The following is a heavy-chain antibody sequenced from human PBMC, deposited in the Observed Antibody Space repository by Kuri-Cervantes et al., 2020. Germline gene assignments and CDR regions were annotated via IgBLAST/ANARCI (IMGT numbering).Heavy chain of an antibody. CDR3: ARDLVGGGFDY. CDR1: GFIFSSYA. V-gene: IGHV3-30-3*01. Sequence: GGSLRLSCAASGFIFSSYAMHWVRQAPGKGLEWVAVISYDGSNKYYTDSVKGRFTISRDNSKNTLYLQMNSLRAEDTAVYYCARDLVGGGFDYWGQGTPVTVSS. D-gene: IGHD3-16*01. J-gene: IGHJ4*02. CDR2: ISYDGSNK.